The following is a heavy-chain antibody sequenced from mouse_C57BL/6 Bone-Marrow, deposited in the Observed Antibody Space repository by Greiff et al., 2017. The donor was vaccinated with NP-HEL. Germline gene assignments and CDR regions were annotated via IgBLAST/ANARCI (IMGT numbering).Heavy chain of an antibody. CDR1: GYTFTSYG. J-gene: IGHJ4*01. Sequence: LVESGAELARPGASVKLSCKASGYTFTSYGISWVKQRTGQGLEWIGEIYPRSGNTYYNEKFKGKATLTADKSSSTAYMERRSLSSEDSAVYFCARSSDCTTVVASYYYAMDYWGQGTSVTVSS. V-gene: IGHV1-81*01. D-gene: IGHD1-1*01. CDR2: IYPRSGNT. CDR3: ARSSDCTTVVASYYYAMDY.